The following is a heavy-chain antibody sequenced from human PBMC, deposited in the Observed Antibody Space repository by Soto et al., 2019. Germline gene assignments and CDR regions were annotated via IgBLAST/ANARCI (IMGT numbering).Heavy chain of an antibody. CDR1: GGSISSGDYY. Sequence: SETLSLTCTVSGGSISSGDYYWSWIRQPPGKGLEWIGYIYYSGSTYYNPSLKSRVTISVDTSKNQFSLKLSSVTAADTAVYYCARGVHYDILTGYYPDPYYFDYWGQGTLVTVSS. CDR3: ARGVHYDILTGYYPDPYYFDY. J-gene: IGHJ4*02. V-gene: IGHV4-30-4*01. D-gene: IGHD3-9*01. CDR2: IYYSGST.